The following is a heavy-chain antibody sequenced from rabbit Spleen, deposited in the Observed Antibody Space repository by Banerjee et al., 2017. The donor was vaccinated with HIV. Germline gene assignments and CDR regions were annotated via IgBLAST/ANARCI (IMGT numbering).Heavy chain of an antibody. J-gene: IGHJ6*01. V-gene: IGHV1S40*01. Sequence: QSLEESGGDLVKPGASLTLTYTASGFSFSSSYWICWVRQAPGKGLEWIACIYAGSSGSTYYASWAKGRFTISKTSSTTVTLQMTRLTAADTATYFCARDTSSSFSSYGMDLWGQGTLVTVS. D-gene: IGHD1-1*01. CDR2: IYAGSSGST. CDR3: ARDTSSSFSSYGMDL. CDR1: GFSFSSSYW.